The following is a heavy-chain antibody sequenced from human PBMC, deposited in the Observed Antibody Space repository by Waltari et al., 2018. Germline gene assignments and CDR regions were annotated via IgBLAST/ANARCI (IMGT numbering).Heavy chain of an antibody. CDR3: ARGYRYDSSQRFYLDH. D-gene: IGHD3-16*02. V-gene: IGHV1-69*12. CDR2: FIPLTGSQ. CDR1: GPPIRGYT. Sequence: QVQLAQSGAEVKSPGSSVTISCKAPGPPIRGYTSSWVRQAPGQGLEWMGGFIPLTGSQIYTQKFQGRLTITADGSTRTTVMELRNLKYEDTAVYFCARGYRYDSSQRFYLDHWGQGTPVIVS. J-gene: IGHJ4*02.